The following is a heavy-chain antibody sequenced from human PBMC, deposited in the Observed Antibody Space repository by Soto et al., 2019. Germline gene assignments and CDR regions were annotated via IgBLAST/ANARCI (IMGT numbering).Heavy chain of an antibody. V-gene: IGHV4-39*01. CDR3: ARHVLGDSHRGVPYYFDY. Sequence: PSETLSLTCTVSGGSISSSSYYWGWIRQPPGKGLEWIGSIYYSGSTYYNPSLKSRVTISVDTSKNQFSLKLSSVTAADTAVYYCARHVLGDSHRGVPYYFDYWGQGTLVTVSS. CDR2: IYYSGST. J-gene: IGHJ4*02. D-gene: IGHD3-10*01. CDR1: GGSISSSSYY.